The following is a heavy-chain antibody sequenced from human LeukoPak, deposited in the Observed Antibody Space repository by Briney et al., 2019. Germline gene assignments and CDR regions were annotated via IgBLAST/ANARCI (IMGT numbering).Heavy chain of an antibody. J-gene: IGHJ6*03. CDR2: INPSGGST. CDR1: GYTFTSYY. V-gene: IGHV1-46*01. Sequence: GASVKVSCKASGYTFTSYYMHWVRQAPGQGLEWMGIINPSGGSTSYAQKFQGRVTMTRDMSTSTVYMELSSLRSEDTAVYYCARDNTSSNYYYYMDVWGKGTTVTVSS. CDR3: ARDNTSSNYYYYMDV.